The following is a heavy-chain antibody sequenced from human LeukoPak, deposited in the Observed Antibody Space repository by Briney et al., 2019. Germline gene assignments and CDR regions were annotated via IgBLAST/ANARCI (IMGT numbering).Heavy chain of an antibody. Sequence: AGESLKISCQGSGNSFNNYWISWVRQMPGKGLEWMAIIYAADSDTRYSPSFQGQVTLLVDKSISTVYLQWSSLKASDTAVYYCARHLRGLDLWGQGTLVTVSS. J-gene: IGHJ5*02. CDR3: ARHLRGLDL. D-gene: IGHD3-10*01. CDR1: GNSFNNYW. V-gene: IGHV5-51*01. CDR2: IYAADSDT.